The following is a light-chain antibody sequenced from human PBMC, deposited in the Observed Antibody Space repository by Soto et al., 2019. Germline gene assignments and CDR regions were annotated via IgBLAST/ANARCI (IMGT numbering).Light chain of an antibody. Sequence: DIQMTQSPSSLSAYVGDPVTITCQASQDISNYLNWYQQKPGKAPKLLIYDAYNLETGVPSRFSGSGSGTDFTFTISSLQPGDFATYYCQQYNSYSWTFGQGTKVDIK. CDR1: QDISNY. V-gene: IGKV1-33*01. CDR3: QQYNSYSWT. J-gene: IGKJ1*01. CDR2: DAY.